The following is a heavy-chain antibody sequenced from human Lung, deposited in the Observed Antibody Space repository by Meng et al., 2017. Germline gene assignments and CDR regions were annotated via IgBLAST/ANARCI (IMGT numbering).Heavy chain of an antibody. CDR1: CGSFSDYY. CDR3: ARGPTTMAHDFDY. CDR2: INHSGST. D-gene: IGHD4-11*01. J-gene: IGHJ4*02. Sequence: QVELQQWGAGLLKPLETLSLTCVVSCGSFSDYYWSWIRQPPGKGLEWIGEINHSGSTNYNPSLESRATISVDTSQNNLSLKLSSVTAADSAVYYCARGPTTMAHDFDYWGQGTLVTVSS. V-gene: IGHV4-34*01.